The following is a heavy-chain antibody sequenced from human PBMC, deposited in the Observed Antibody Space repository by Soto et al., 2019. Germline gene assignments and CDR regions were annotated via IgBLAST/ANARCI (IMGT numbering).Heavy chain of an antibody. CDR3: AKGAVVVITWNWFDP. CDR1: GFTFSSYG. V-gene: IGHV3-30*18. J-gene: IGHJ5*02. CDR2: ISYDGSNK. D-gene: IGHD3-22*01. Sequence: GGSLRLSCAASGFTFSSYGMHWVRQAPGKGLEWVAVISYDGSNKYYADSVKGRFTISRDNSKNTLYMQMNSLKAEDTVVFYCAKGAVVVITWNWFDPWGQGTLVTVSS.